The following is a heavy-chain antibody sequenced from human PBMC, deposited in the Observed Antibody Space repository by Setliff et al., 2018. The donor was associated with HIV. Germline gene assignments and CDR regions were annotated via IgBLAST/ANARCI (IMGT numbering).Heavy chain of an antibody. CDR3: ASTYCGGDCYSRYFQH. J-gene: IGHJ1*01. D-gene: IGHD2-21*02. V-gene: IGHV4-34*01. CDR1: GGSFSGYY. CDR2: INHSGST. Sequence: PSETLSLTCAVYGGSFSGYYWSWIRQPPGKGLEWIGEINHSGSTNYNPSLTSRVTISVDTSKNQFSLKLSSVTAADTAVYYCASTYCGGDCYSRYFQHWGQGALVTVSS.